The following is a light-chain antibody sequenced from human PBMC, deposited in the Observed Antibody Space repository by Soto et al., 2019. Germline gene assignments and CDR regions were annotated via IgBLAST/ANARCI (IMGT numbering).Light chain of an antibody. CDR2: DAA. V-gene: IGKV1-5*01. CDR3: QQYSSYPPT. J-gene: IGKJ4*01. CDR1: QAISGY. Sequence: DIQMTQSPSTLSASVADRVTIACRASQAISGYLAWYQRKPGKAPKLLIYDAANLQTGVSSRFSGSGSGTEFTLTINSLQPDDFATYYCQQYSSYPPTFGGGTKVDIK.